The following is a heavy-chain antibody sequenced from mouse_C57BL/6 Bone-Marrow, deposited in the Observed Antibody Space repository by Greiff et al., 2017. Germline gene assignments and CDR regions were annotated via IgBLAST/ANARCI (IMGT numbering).Heavy chain of an antibody. CDR3: AREGLYERGRYYGNP. CDR1: GYTFTSYW. D-gene: IGHD2-1*01. V-gene: IGHV1-55*01. CDR2: IYPGSGST. Sequence: QVQLQQPGAELVKPGASVKMSCKASGYTFTSYWITWVKQRPGQGLEWIGDIYPGSGSTNYNEKFKSKATLTVDTSSSTAYMQLSSLTSEDSAVYYCAREGLYERGRYYGNPWGQGTTLTVSS. J-gene: IGHJ2*01.